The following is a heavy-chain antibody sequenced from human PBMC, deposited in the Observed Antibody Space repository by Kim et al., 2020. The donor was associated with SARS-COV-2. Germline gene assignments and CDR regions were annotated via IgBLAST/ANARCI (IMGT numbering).Heavy chain of an antibody. D-gene: IGHD3-10*01. V-gene: IGHV4-39*01. J-gene: IGHJ5*02. Sequence: LKRRVTRSVNTSRNQFSLKLSSVTAADTAVYYCARQAMVRGVDNWFDPWGQGTLVTVSS. CDR3: ARQAMVRGVDNWFDP.